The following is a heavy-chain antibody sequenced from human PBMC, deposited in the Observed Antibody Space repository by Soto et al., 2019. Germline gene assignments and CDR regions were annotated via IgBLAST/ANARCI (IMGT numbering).Heavy chain of an antibody. V-gene: IGHV3-23*01. CDR1: GFTFNTHD. D-gene: IGHD5-12*01. J-gene: IGHJ4*02. CDR3: TRGFQKWLQFRLGIDY. CDR2: MGASGGNT. Sequence: GGSLLLSCASSGFTFNTHDMDGVRQAPGKGLDLVSAMGASGGNTFYADSVKGRFTISIDNSKNTLFLQMSSLRVDDTAVYYCTRGFQKWLQFRLGIDYWGQGTLVTVSS.